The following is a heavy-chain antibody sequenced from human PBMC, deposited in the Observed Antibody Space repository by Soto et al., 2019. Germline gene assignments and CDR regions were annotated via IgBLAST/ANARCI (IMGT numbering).Heavy chain of an antibody. CDR1: GFTFSSYA. D-gene: IGHD2-2*01. V-gene: IGHV3-23*01. Sequence: EVQLLESGGGLVQPGGSLRLSCAASGFTFSSYAMSWVLQAPGKGLEWVSAISGSGGSTYYADSVKGRFTISRDNSKITLYLQMNSLRAEDTAVYYCAKDPSYIVVVPAAPYWGQGTLVTVSS. CDR3: AKDPSYIVVVPAAPY. J-gene: IGHJ4*02. CDR2: ISGSGGST.